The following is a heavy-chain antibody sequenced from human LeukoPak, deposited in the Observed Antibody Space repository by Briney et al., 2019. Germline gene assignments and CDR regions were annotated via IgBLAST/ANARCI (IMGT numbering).Heavy chain of an antibody. V-gene: IGHV3-48*03. CDR3: AKAKFIVVVVAADY. CDR2: VSSSGSTI. CDR1: GFTFSSYE. J-gene: IGHJ4*02. Sequence: GGSLRLSCAASGFTFSSYEMNWVRQAPGKGLEWVSYVSSSGSTIYYADSVKGRFTISRDNAKNSLYLQMNSLRAEDTAVYYCAKAKFIVVVVAADYWGQGTLVTVSS. D-gene: IGHD2-15*01.